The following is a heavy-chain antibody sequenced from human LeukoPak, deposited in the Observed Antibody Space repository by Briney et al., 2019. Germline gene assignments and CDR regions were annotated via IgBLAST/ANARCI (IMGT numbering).Heavy chain of an antibody. CDR3: AGGIFGVVINAFHI. J-gene: IGHJ3*02. CDR1: GGSISSYH. V-gene: IGHV4-59*07. CDR2: TYNSGST. Sequence: SDTLSLTCTVSGGSISSYHWSWIRQPPGKGLEWIGDTYNSGSTNYNPSLKSRVTISVDTSKNQFSLKLTSVTAADTAVYYCAGGIFGVVINAFHIWGQGTMVTVS. D-gene: IGHD3-3*01.